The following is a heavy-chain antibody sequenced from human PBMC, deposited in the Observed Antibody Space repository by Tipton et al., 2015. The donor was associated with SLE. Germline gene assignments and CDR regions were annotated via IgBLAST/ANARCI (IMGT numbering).Heavy chain of an antibody. CDR1: GFTFSSYS. CDR2: ISSSSSYT. D-gene: IGHD3-22*01. CDR3: AREYYYDSSGYCFDY. Sequence: SLRLSCAASGFTFSSYSMNWVRQAPGKGLEWVSYISSSSSYTNYADSVKGRFTISRDNAKNSLYLQMNSLRAEDTAVYYCAREYYYDSSGYCFDYWGQGTLVTVSS. J-gene: IGHJ4*02. V-gene: IGHV3-21*05.